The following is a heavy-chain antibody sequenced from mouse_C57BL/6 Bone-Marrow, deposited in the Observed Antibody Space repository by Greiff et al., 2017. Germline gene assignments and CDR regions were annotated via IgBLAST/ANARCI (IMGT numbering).Heavy chain of an antibody. CDR1: GYTFTSYW. J-gene: IGHJ1*03. CDR3: ARPDYSNYWYFDV. D-gene: IGHD2-5*01. CDR2: IYPGSGST. V-gene: IGHV1-55*01. Sequence: VQLQQSGAELVKPGASVKMSCKASGYTFTSYWITWVKQRPGQGLEWIGDIYPGSGSTNYNEKFKSKATLTVDTSSSTAYMQLSSLTSEDSAVYYCARPDYSNYWYFDVWGRGTTVTVSS.